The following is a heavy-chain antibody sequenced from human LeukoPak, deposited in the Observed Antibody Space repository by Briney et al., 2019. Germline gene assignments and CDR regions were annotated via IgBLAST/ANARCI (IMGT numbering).Heavy chain of an antibody. CDR3: ARGNSASPFFDY. CDR1: GFTFSNSN. V-gene: IGHV3-21*01. J-gene: IGHJ4*02. Sequence: PGGSLRLSCAASGFTFSNSNMNWVRQAPGKGLEWVSSISISSSHIYYADAVKGRFTSSRDSAKNSLYLQMNSLRAEDTAVYYCARGNSASPFFDYWGQGTLVTVSS. D-gene: IGHD1-1*01. CDR2: ISISSSHI.